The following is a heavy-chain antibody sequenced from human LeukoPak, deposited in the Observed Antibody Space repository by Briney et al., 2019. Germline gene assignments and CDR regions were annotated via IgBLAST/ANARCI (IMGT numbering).Heavy chain of an antibody. CDR2: TYYRSKWYN. CDR3: ARAQGYLDL. CDR1: GDSVSSNSAS. Sequence: SQTLSLTCAISGDSVSSNSASWSWIRQSPSRGLEWLGRTYYRSKWYNEYAVSVKSRIIINPDTSKNQFSLQLNSVTPEDTAVYYCARAQGYLDLWGRGTLVTVSS. V-gene: IGHV6-1*01. J-gene: IGHJ2*01.